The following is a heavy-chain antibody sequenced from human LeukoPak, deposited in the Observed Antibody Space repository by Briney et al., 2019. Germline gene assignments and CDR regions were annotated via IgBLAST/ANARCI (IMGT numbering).Heavy chain of an antibody. D-gene: IGHD1-1*01. Sequence: SVKVSCKASGYPFTTYGITWVRQAPGQGLEWMGRIIPILDLTKYAPKIQDRVTITADKSTSTAYMELNSLRSEDTAVYFCARDSGRPPTSFDYWGQGTLVTVSS. J-gene: IGHJ4*02. CDR2: IIPILDLT. CDR1: GYPFTTYG. CDR3: ARDSGRPPTSFDY. V-gene: IGHV1-69*04.